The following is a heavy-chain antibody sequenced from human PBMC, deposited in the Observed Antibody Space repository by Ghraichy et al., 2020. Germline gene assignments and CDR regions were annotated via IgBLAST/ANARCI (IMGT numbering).Heavy chain of an antibody. CDR3: ARDFGDSSSSGWYFDL. Sequence: SETLSLTCAVSGGSISSSNWWSWVRQPPGKGLEWIGEIYHSGSTNYNPSLKSRVTISVDKSKNQFSLKLSSVTAADTAVYYCARDFGDSSSSGWYFDLWGRGTLVTVSS. CDR1: GGSISSSNW. CDR2: IYHSGST. D-gene: IGHD6-6*01. J-gene: IGHJ2*01. V-gene: IGHV4-4*02.